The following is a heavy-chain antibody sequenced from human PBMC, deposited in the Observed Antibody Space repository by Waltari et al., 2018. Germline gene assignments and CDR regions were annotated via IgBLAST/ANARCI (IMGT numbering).Heavy chain of an antibody. CDR1: GFTFMSYA. J-gene: IGHJ4*02. D-gene: IGHD3-16*01. Sequence: QVQLVQSGAEVKKPGASVKISCKASGFTFMSYAFHWVRQAPGQTREWMGWINADNGSTKYSEKLQGRVTITRDRYTGTAYMELSSLRSEDTAKYFCARGPLGGLYAGDYFDYWGQGTLVSVSP. V-gene: IGHV1-3*01. CDR2: INADNGST. CDR3: ARGPLGGLYAGDYFDY.